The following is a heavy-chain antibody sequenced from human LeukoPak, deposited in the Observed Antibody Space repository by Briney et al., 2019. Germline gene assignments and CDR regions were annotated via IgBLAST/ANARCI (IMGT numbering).Heavy chain of an antibody. D-gene: IGHD2-15*01. CDR2: IYYTGGT. CDR1: GGSISPYY. V-gene: IGHV4-59*08. J-gene: IGHJ4*02. CDR3: ARLGFCRGDNCLDDY. Sequence: SETLSLTCTVSGGSISPYYWSWIRQPPGKGLEWIGYIYYTGGTNYNPSLKSRVTISVDTSKNQFSLKLSSVTATDTAVYYCARLGFCRGDNCLDDYWGQGTLVTVSS.